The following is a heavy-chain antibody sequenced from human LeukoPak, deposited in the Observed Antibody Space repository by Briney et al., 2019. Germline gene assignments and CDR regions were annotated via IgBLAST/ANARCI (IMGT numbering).Heavy chain of an antibody. V-gene: IGHV4-34*01. CDR1: GFTFSRHN. CDR3: ASMKKDV. J-gene: IGHJ6*04. Sequence: GSLRLSCAASGFTFSRHNMNRVRQAPGKGLEWIGEINHSGSTNYNPSLKSRVTISVDTSKNQFSLKLSSVTAADTAVYYCASMKKDVWGKGTTVTISS. CDR2: INHSGST.